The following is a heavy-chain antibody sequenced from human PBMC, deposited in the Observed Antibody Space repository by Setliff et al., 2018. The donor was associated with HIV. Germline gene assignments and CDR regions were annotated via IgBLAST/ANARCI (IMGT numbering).Heavy chain of an antibody. CDR2: MSYDGRNK. CDR3: ARDRDTTIWYFDL. Sequence: LRLSCAASGFIFSSYAMHWVRQAPGKGLEWVAVMSYDGRNKYYADSVKGRFTISRDNSKNTLYLQINSLRAEDTAVYYCARDRDTTIWYFDLWGRGTLVTVSS. V-gene: IGHV3-30*07. J-gene: IGHJ2*01. D-gene: IGHD5-12*01. CDR1: GFIFSSYA.